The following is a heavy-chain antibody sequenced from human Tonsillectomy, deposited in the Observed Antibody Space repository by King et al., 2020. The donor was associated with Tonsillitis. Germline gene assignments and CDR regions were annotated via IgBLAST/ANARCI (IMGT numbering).Heavy chain of an antibody. Sequence: VQLVESGGGVVQPGRALRLPPPPPPPPPPHHGMTPARQPPGARLEWGAVKWYVGSNKYYSDSEKGRFTISRDNSTNTLYLQMISLRAEDTAVYYCGRLVYCSSTRCYQDYYGMDVWGQGTTVTVSS. CDR3: GRLVYCSSTRCYQDYYGMDV. CDR2: KWYVGSNK. CDR1: PPPPPHHG. D-gene: IGHD2-2*01. V-gene: IGHV3-33*08. J-gene: IGHJ6*01.